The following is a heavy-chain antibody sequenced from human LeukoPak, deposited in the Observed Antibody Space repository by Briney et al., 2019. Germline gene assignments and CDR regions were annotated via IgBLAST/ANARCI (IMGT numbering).Heavy chain of an antibody. CDR1: GFTFSSYG. J-gene: IGHJ4*02. D-gene: IGHD6-19*01. CDR2: ISYDGSNK. V-gene: IGHV3-30*18. CDR3: AKELLAGTVDY. Sequence: GSLRLSCAASGFTFSSYGMHWVRQAPGKGLEWVAVISYDGSNKYYADSVKGRFTISRDNSKNTLYLQMNSLRAEDTAVYYCAKELLAGTVDYWGQGTLVTVSS.